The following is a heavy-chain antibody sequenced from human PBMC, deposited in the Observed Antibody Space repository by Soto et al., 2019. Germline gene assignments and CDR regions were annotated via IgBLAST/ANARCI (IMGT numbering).Heavy chain of an antibody. D-gene: IGHD5-18*01. CDR1: GFSFSSYA. CDR3: AKPYSYGYLGYFDY. CDR2: ISGSGSSA. J-gene: IGHJ4*02. V-gene: IGHV3-23*01. Sequence: GGSLRLSCAASGFSFSSYAMSWVRQAPGKGLEWVSAISGSGSSAFYTDSVKDRFTISRDNSKSTLYLQMNSLRAEDTAVYYCAKPYSYGYLGYFDYWGQGTLVTVSS.